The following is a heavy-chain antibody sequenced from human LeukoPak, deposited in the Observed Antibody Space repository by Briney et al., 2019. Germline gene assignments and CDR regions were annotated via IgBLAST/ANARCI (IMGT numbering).Heavy chain of an antibody. D-gene: IGHD2-2*01. CDR2: IWYDGSNK. J-gene: IGHJ4*02. V-gene: IGHV3-33*06. Sequence: GRSLRLSCAASGFTFSSYGMHWVRQAPGEGLEWVAVIWYDGSNKYYADSVKGRFTISRDNSKNTLYLQMNSLRAEDTAVYYCAKDLLPIVVVPAAIPLWGQGTLVTVSS. CDR1: GFTFSSYG. CDR3: AKDLLPIVVVPAAIPL.